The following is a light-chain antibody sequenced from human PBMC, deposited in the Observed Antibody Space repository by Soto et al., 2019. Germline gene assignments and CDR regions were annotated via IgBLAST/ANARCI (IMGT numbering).Light chain of an antibody. Sequence: EIVMTQSPATLSVSPGERATISCRASQSVNSNLAWYQQKPGQAPRLLIYGASTRATGIPARFSGSGSGSEFTLTISSLLSEDFVVYYCQQYNNWLIAFGQGKRLEIK. V-gene: IGKV3-15*01. J-gene: IGKJ5*01. CDR2: GAS. CDR1: QSVNSN. CDR3: QQYNNWLIA.